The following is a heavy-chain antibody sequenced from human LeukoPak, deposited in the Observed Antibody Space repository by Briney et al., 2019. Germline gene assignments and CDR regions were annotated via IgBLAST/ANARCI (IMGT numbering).Heavy chain of an antibody. CDR1: GFTFSSYA. V-gene: IGHV3-30*04. J-gene: IGHJ3*02. CDR2: ISYDGSNK. CDR3: TRGYSRVSIYAFDI. Sequence: GGSLRLSCAASGFTFSSYAMHWVRQAPGKGLEWVAVISYDGSNKYYADSVKGRFTISRDNSKNTLYLQMNSLKIEDTAVYYCTRGYSRVSIYAFDIWGQGTMVTVSS. D-gene: IGHD6-13*01.